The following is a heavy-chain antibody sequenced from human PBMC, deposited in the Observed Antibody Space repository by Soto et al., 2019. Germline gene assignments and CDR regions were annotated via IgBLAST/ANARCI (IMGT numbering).Heavy chain of an antibody. D-gene: IGHD5-12*01. CDR3: ATPGGYNYDAFDI. V-gene: IGHV4-4*07. J-gene: IGHJ3*02. Sequence: PSETLSLTCTVAGESVSNFYCSWIRQTAEKGLEWIGRIYTSGTTTYNPSLKSRVTMSLDTSKNQFSLNLTSVTAADTAVYYCATPGGYNYDAFDIWGQGTMVTVSS. CDR1: GESVSNFY. CDR2: IYTSGTT.